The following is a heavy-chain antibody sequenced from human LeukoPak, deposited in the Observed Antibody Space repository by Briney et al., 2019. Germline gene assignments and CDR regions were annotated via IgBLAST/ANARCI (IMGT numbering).Heavy chain of an antibody. J-gene: IGHJ4*02. CDR2: INTNSGAT. D-gene: IGHD1-1*01. V-gene: IGHV1-2*02. CDR3: ARLNEKHFDY. CDR1: GYTFTGYH. Sequence: TLVKVSCKASGYTFTGYHMHWVRQSPSHRLGWMARINTNSGATDYALKFQGRVTMTRDTSTSTAYMELSRLRSDDTAVYYCARLNEKHFDYWGQGTLVTVSS.